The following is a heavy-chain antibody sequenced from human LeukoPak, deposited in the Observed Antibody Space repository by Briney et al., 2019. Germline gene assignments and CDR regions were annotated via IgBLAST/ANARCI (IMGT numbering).Heavy chain of an antibody. CDR2: MNPNSGKA. CDR1: GYTFTSYG. Sequence: GASVKVSCKASGYTFTSYGINWVRQATGQGLEWMGWMNPNSGKAGYAHKFQGRVTITRNPSITTAYMELSSLRSEDTAVYYCARRNFDWFDPWGQGTLVTVSS. V-gene: IGHV1-8*03. J-gene: IGHJ5*02. CDR3: ARRNFDWFDP.